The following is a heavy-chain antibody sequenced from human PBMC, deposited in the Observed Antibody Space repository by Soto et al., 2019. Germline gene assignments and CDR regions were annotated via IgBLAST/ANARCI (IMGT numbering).Heavy chain of an antibody. J-gene: IGHJ4*02. V-gene: IGHV4-30-2*01. CDR1: GGSISSGGYS. CDR3: AAGGGLPRYS. D-gene: IGHD5-12*01. CDR2: IYHSGST. Sequence: QLQLQESGSGLVKPSQTLSLTCAVSGGSISSGGYSWSWIRQPPGKGLEWIGYIYHSGSTYYNPSLKRRVTLSVDRSKNQCSLKLSSVTAADTAVYYCAAGGGLPRYSWGQGTLVTVSS.